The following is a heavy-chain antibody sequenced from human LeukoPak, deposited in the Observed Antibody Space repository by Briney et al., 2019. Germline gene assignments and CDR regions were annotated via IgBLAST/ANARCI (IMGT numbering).Heavy chain of an antibody. CDR2: IYYSGST. CDR3: ARAGVVVMLNDAFDI. V-gene: IGHV4-39*07. J-gene: IGHJ3*02. Sequence: SETLSLTCTVSGGSISSSSYYWGWIRQPPGKGLEWIGSIYYSGSTYYKPSLKSRVTISVDMSKNQFSLKLSSVTAADTAVYYCARAGVVVMLNDAFDIWGQGTMITVSS. D-gene: IGHD3-22*01. CDR1: GGSISSSSYY.